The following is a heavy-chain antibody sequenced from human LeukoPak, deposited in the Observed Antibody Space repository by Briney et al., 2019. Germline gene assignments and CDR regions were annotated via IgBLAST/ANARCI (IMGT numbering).Heavy chain of an antibody. CDR2: INPNSGGT. Sequence: ASVKVSCKASGYTFTGYYMHWVRQAPGQGLEWMGWINPNSGGTNYAQKLQGRVTMTTDTSTSTAYMELRSLRSDDTAVYYCARDILRSYYYYGMDVWGQGTTVTVSS. CDR1: GYTFTGYY. D-gene: IGHD1-14*01. J-gene: IGHJ6*02. V-gene: IGHV1-2*02. CDR3: ARDILRSYYYYGMDV.